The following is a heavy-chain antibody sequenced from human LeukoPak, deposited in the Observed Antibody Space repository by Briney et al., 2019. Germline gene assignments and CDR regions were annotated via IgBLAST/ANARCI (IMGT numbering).Heavy chain of an antibody. J-gene: IGHJ4*02. V-gene: IGHV1-46*02. CDR2: INPSGGST. CDR1: GYTFNNHY. Sequence: ASVKVSCKASGYTFNNHYMYWVRQAPGQGLEWMGVINPSGGSTSYAQKFQGRVTMTRDTSTRTVYMEVNSLRSEDTAVYYCARDRAVAGLDYWGQGTLVTVSS. CDR3: ARDRAVAGLDY. D-gene: IGHD6-19*01.